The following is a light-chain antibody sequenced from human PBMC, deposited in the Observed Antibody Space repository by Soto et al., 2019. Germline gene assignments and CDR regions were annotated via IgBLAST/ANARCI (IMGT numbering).Light chain of an antibody. Sequence: QSVLTQPPSVSGAPGQRVTISCTGSNSNIGAGYDVHWYQLLPGTAPKLLIYGNINRPSGVPDRFSGSKSGTSASLAITGLQADDEADYYCQSYDSSLSGYVFGTGTKLTVL. V-gene: IGLV1-40*01. CDR1: NSNIGAGYD. CDR2: GNI. CDR3: QSYDSSLSGYV. J-gene: IGLJ1*01.